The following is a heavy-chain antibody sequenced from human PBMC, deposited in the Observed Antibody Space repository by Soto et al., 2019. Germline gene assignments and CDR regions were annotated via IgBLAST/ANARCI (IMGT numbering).Heavy chain of an antibody. CDR2: IYHSGST. D-gene: IGHD3-9*01. J-gene: IGHJ6*02. CDR3: ARESYYILTVYYYGMDV. V-gene: IGHV4-4*02. CDR1: GGSISSSNW. Sequence: SETLSLTCAVSGGSISSSNWWSWVRQPPGKGLEWIGEIYHSGSTNYNPSLKSRVTISVDKSKNQFSLKLSSVTAADTAVYYCARESYYILTVYYYGMDVWGQGTTVTVSS.